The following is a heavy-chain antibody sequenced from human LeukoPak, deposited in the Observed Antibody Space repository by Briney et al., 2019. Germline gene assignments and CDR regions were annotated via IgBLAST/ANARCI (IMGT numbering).Heavy chain of an antibody. V-gene: IGHV3-30-3*01. CDR1: GFTFRNYV. CDR3: AREGYYGSGSPPSLYFDY. Sequence: GGSLRLSCAASGFTFRNYVIHWVRQAPGKGLEWVAVTSADLNVKLYADSVKGRFTISRDNSRSTLYLQMNSLRPEDTAIYYCAREGYYGSGSPPSLYFDYWGQGTLVTVSS. CDR2: TSADLNVK. D-gene: IGHD3-10*01. J-gene: IGHJ4*02.